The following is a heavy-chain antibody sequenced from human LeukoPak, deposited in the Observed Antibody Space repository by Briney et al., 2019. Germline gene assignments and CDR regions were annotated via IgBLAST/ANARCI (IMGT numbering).Heavy chain of an antibody. CDR3: ARTPATVITWADGMDV. CDR2: IIPIFGTA. Sequence: SVKVSCKASGGTFSSYAISWVRQAPGQGLEWMGGIIPIFGTANYAQKFQGRVTITADKSTSAAYMELSSLRSEDTAVYYCARTPATVITWADGMDVWGKGTTVTVSS. V-gene: IGHV1-69*06. D-gene: IGHD4-17*01. CDR1: GGTFSSYA. J-gene: IGHJ6*04.